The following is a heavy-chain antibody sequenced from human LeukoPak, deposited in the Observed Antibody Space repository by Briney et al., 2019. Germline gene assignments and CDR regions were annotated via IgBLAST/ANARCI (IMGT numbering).Heavy chain of an antibody. Sequence: PSETLSLTCTGSGGSISSYYWSWIRQPPGKGLEWIGYIYYSGSTNYNPSLKSRVTISVDTSKNQFSLKLSSVTAADTAVYYCARHRVLWVDYWGQGTLVTVSS. CDR1: GGSISSYY. D-gene: IGHD3-10*01. CDR3: ARHRVLWVDY. CDR2: IYYSGST. J-gene: IGHJ4*02. V-gene: IGHV4-59*08.